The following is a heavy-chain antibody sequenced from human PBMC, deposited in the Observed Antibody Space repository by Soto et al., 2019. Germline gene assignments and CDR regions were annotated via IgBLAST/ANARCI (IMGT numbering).Heavy chain of an antibody. CDR1: GSRFTSYS. V-gene: IGHV1-3*01. CDR3: ARGVENIVVVLDVFGYYGMDV. Sequence: ASVNVSCRSSGSRFTSYSIYWVRQAPGQRLECMGWINAGNGNTKYSQKLQGRVTFTGDTSASTAHMELSSLRSEDTAVYFCARGVENIVVVLDVFGYYGMDVWGQGTTVTVSS. D-gene: IGHD2-2*01. J-gene: IGHJ6*02. CDR2: INAGNGNT.